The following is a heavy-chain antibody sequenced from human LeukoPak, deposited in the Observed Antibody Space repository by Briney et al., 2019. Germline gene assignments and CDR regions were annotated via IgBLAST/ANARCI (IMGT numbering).Heavy chain of an antibody. CDR2: MNPNSGNT. V-gene: IGHV1-8*01. Sequence: ASVKVSCKASGYTFTSYYINWVRQATGQGLEWMGWMNPNSGNTGYAQKFQGRVTMTRNTSIDTAYMELSSLRSEDTAVYYCARHSWVDFSSGSMSPDPWGQGTLVTVSS. CDR1: GYTFTSYY. D-gene: IGHD3-3*01. CDR3: ARHSWVDFSSGSMSPDP. J-gene: IGHJ5*02.